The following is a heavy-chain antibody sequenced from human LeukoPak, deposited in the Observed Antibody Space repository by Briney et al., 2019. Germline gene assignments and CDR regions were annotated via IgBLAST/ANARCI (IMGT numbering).Heavy chain of an antibody. CDR3: ATSRQLLDNWFDP. CDR1: GGSISSSSYY. V-gene: IGHV4-39*01. D-gene: IGHD2-2*01. CDR2: IHYSEST. Sequence: PSETLSLTCTVSGGSISSSSYYWGWIRQPPGKGLEWIGSIHYSESTYYNPSLKSRVTISVDTSKNQFSLKLSSVTAADTAVYYCATSRQLLDNWFDPWGQGTLVTVSS. J-gene: IGHJ5*02.